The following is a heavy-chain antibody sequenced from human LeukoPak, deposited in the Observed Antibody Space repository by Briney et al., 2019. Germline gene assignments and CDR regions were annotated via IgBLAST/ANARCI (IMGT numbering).Heavy chain of an antibody. J-gene: IGHJ4*02. Sequence: GGSLRLSCAASGFTFSTYGMHCVRQAPGKGLEWVAVVWYDGSNIHYVDSVKGRFTISRDNSKSTLYLQTNSLAAEDTAVYYCARGGYSGTYYFDYWGQGTLVTVSS. CDR1: GFTFSTYG. CDR3: ARGGYSGTYYFDY. D-gene: IGHD1-26*01. CDR2: VWYDGSNI. V-gene: IGHV3-33*01.